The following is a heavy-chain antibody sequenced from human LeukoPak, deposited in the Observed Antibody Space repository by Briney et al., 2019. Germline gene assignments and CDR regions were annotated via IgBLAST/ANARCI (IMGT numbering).Heavy chain of an antibody. Sequence: SETLSLTCAVSGYSISSGYYWGWIRQPPGEGLEWIGSIYHSGSTYYNPSLKSRVTISVDTSKNQFSLKLSSVTAADTAVYYCARATAPPSNSYDSSRIPLWFDPWGQGTLVTVSS. CDR1: GYSISSGYY. J-gene: IGHJ5*02. CDR2: IYHSGST. D-gene: IGHD3-22*01. CDR3: ARATAPPSNSYDSSRIPLWFDP. V-gene: IGHV4-38-2*01.